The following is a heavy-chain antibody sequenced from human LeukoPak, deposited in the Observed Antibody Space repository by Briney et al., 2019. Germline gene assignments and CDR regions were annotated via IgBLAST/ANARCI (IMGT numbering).Heavy chain of an antibody. D-gene: IGHD6-25*01. J-gene: IGHJ3*02. CDR2: IYSGGST. V-gene: IGHV3-66*01. Sequence: AGSLRLSCGASGFTFSDHYMHWVRQAPGKGLEWVSVIYSGGSTYYAYSVKGRFTISRDNSKNTPYLQMNTLRVDDTAVYYCARDAAGIDAFDTWGQGTMVTVSS. CDR3: ARDAAGIDAFDT. CDR1: GFTFSDHY.